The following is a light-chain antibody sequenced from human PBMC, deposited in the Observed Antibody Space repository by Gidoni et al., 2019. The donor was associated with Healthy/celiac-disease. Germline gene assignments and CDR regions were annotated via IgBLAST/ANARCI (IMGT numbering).Light chain of an antibody. CDR3: QQYNSYSRT. V-gene: IGKV1-5*03. Sequence: DIQRTQAPSTLSASVGDRVTLTCRASQSISSWLAWYQQKPGKAPTLLIYNASSLDSGVPSRFSGSGSGTDFTLPISSLQPDDFATYSCQQYNSYSRTFGQGTKVEIK. J-gene: IGKJ1*01. CDR1: QSISSW. CDR2: NAS.